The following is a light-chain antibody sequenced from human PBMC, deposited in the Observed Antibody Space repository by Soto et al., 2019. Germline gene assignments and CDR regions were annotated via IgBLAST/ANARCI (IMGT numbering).Light chain of an antibody. Sequence: IQMTQSPSSLSASVVDRVTITCRASQSISSYLNWYQQKPGKAPKLLIYAASSLQSGVPSRFSGSGSGTDFTLAISSLQPEDSATYYCLQDINYPWTFGQGTKVDIK. V-gene: IGKV1-6*01. CDR2: AAS. CDR3: LQDINYPWT. CDR1: QSISSY. J-gene: IGKJ1*01.